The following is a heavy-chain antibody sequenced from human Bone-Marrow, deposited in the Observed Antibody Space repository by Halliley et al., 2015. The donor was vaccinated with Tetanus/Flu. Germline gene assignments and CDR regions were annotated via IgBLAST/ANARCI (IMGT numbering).Heavy chain of an antibody. CDR3: ARWEPLYSFAY. J-gene: IGHJ4*02. Sequence: LEWFGEIYHSGGTNYTPPLESRFPIPVAKSKTQFSLKLSSVPAADSAVYYCARWEPLYSFAYWGQGTLVTVSS. D-gene: IGHD1-26*01. V-gene: IGHV4-4*02. CDR2: IYHSGGT.